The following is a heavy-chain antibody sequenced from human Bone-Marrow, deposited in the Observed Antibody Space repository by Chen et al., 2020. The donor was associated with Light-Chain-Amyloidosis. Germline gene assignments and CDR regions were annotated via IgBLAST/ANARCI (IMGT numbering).Heavy chain of an antibody. Sequence: XVKXXXXXLKISCKGSGYTFPTYWIGWVRQMPGKGLEWMGVIYPDDSDARYSPSFEGQVTISXXXSXTXXXXXXXXXXXXXXXXXXXAXXXDGYNFDYWGQGTLVTVSS. D-gene: IGHD5-12*01. CDR2: IYPDDSDA. V-gene: IGHV5-51*01. J-gene: IGHJ4*02. CDR3: AXXXDGYNFDY. CDR1: GYTFPTYW.